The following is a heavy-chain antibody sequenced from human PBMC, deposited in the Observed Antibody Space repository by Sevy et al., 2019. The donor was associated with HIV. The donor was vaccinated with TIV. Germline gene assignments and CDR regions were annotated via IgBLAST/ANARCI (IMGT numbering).Heavy chain of an antibody. D-gene: IGHD6-13*01. CDR2: INPNAGGT. CDR3: ARGAGNAGNSGIINY. CDR1: GYTFIDSY. Sequence: ASVKVSCKTSGYTFIDSYIHWVRQAPGQGLEWMGWINPNAGGTNFAQKFQGRVTMTRDTSIRTAFMEMNSLRSDDTAVYFCARGAGNAGNSGIINYWGQGTLVTVSS. J-gene: IGHJ4*02. V-gene: IGHV1-2*02.